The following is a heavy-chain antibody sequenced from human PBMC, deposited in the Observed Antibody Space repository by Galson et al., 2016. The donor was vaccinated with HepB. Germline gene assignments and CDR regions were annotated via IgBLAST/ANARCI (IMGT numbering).Heavy chain of an antibody. J-gene: IGHJ3*02. CDR2: ISYSGST. Sequence: SETLSPTCAVSGGSISSTNWWSWVRQPPGRGLEWIGYISYSGSTYYNPSLKSRVTISVDTSKNQFSLRLSSVTAADTAVYYCARDSSCYDTFDIWGQGTMVTVSS. V-gene: IGHV4-4*02. CDR3: ARDSSCYDTFDI. D-gene: IGHD3-22*01. CDR1: GGSISSTNW.